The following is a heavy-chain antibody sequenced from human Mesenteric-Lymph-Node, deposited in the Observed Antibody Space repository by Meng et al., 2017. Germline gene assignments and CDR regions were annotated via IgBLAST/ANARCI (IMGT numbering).Heavy chain of an antibody. D-gene: IGHD6-19*01. V-gene: IGHV4-4*02. CDR2: IYHSGST. Sequence: QVQLQEASPGLVKPSGTLSRTCAVSGGSASSSHCWSWVRQPPGKGLEWIGEIYHSGSTNYNPSLKSRVTISVDTSKNQFSLKLSSVTAADTAVYYCARRPGFHRRSIAVAGLDYWGQGTLVT. CDR3: ARRPGFHRRSIAVAGLDY. J-gene: IGHJ4*02. CDR1: GGSASSSHC.